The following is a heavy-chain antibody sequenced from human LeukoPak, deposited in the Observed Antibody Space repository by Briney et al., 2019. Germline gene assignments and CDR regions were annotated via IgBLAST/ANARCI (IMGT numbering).Heavy chain of an antibody. CDR2: IYYSGGT. D-gene: IGHD2-21*01. J-gene: IGHJ5*02. CDR3: ARGGAENCGGACYLNCFDP. Sequence: SESLCLSCTVSGDSISSYSRSWVRQPPGKGLEWVSYIYYSGGTKYNPSLKRRVAVSVDTRKNQFYVKVNSATDEHTAVYYCARGGAENCGGACYLNCFDPWGQGTLVTVSS. V-gene: IGHV4-59*01. CDR1: GDSISSYS.